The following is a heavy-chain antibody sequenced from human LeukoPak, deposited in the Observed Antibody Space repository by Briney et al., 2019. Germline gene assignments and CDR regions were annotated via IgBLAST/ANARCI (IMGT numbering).Heavy chain of an antibody. D-gene: IGHD1-26*01. V-gene: IGHV1-69*05. CDR1: GGTFSNSA. J-gene: IGHJ3*02. CDR3: ARRKWELLGDAFDT. CDR2: IIPIFGTA. Sequence: SVKVSCRASGGTFSNSAISWVRQAPGQGLEWMGRIIPIFGTANYAQKFQGRVTITTDESTSTAYVELSSLRSEDTAIYYCARRKWELLGDAFDTWGQGTMVTVSS.